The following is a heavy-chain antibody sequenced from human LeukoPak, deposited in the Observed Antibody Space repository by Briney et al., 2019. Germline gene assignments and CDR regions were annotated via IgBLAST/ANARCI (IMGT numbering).Heavy chain of an antibody. D-gene: IGHD6-6*01. CDR1: GGSSGDSIRGYY. V-gene: IGHV4-61*08. J-gene: IGHJ2*01. CDR2: IYYSGST. Sequence: SETLSLTCTVSGGSSGDSIRGYYWSWIRQPPGEGLKWIGYIYYSGSTNYNPSLKSRVTISVDTSKNQFSLKLSSVTAADTAVYYCARDPSIAAHYWYFDLWGRGTLVTVSS. CDR3: ARDPSIAAHYWYFDL.